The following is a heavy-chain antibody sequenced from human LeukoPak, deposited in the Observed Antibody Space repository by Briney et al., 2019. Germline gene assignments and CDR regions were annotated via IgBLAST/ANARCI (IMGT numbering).Heavy chain of an antibody. Sequence: PGGCLRLSFAASGFTFSRYWMSWVRQAPGKGLEWVVNIEQDGSEKYYVDSVKGRFTISRDNAKNSLYPQMNSLRAEDTVLYYCAREFFSGANCYPIGAFDMWGEGTVGTVSS. CDR3: AREFFSGANCYPIGAFDM. J-gene: IGHJ3*02. V-gene: IGHV3-7*01. CDR2: IEQDGSEK. D-gene: IGHD2-15*01. CDR1: GFTFSRYW.